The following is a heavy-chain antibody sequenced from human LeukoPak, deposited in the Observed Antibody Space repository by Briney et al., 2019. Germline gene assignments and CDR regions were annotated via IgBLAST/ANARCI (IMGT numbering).Heavy chain of an antibody. CDR1: AGPITNDNW. Sequence: SETLSLTCVVSAGPITNDNWWNWVRQPPGKGLEWIGEIHPTGRTNYNPSLRSRVTISVDKSKNEFSLKMTSVTAADTAVYYCARNGYYSSDYWGQGTLVTVSS. CDR2: IHPTGRT. V-gene: IGHV4-4*02. J-gene: IGHJ4*02. D-gene: IGHD4-17*01. CDR3: ARNGYYSSDY.